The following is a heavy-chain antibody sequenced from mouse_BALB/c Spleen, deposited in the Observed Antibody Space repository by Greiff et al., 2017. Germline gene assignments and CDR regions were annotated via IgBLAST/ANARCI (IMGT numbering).Heavy chain of an antibody. D-gene: IGHD2-3*01. Sequence: EVQVVESGGGLVQPGGSRKLSCAASGFTFSSFGMHWVRQAPEKGLEWVAYISSGSSTIYYADTVKGRFTISRDNPKNTLFLQMTRLRYEDTAVYYCGIDGYSAWFAYWGQGTLVTVSA. CDR3: GIDGYSAWFAY. J-gene: IGHJ3*01. CDR2: ISSGSSTI. CDR1: GFTFSSFG. V-gene: IGHV5-17*02.